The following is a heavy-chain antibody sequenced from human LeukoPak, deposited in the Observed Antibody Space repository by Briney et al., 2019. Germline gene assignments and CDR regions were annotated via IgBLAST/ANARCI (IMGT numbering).Heavy chain of an antibody. D-gene: IGHD6-13*01. CDR3: AKAQELLRSWYQEAHPFDY. J-gene: IGHJ4*02. CDR1: GFTFSSYA. Sequence: QSGGSLRLSCAASGFTFSSYAMSWVRQAPGKGLEWVSAISGSGGSTYYADSVKGRFTISRDNSKNTLYLQMNSLRAEDTAVYYCAKAQELLRSWYQEAHPFDYWGQGTLVTVSS. CDR2: ISGSGGST. V-gene: IGHV3-23*01.